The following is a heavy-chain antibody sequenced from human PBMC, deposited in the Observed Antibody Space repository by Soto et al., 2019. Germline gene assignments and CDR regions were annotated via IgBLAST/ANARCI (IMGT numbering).Heavy chain of an antibody. CDR2: IMPVFGTP. V-gene: IGHV1-69*01. J-gene: IGHJ3*02. CDR1: GGSFSSYM. D-gene: IGHD4-4*01. CDR3: ARGVTANYMGGDAFAI. Sequence: QVLLVQSGAEVKKPGSSVKVSCQAAGGSFSSYMVSWVRQAPGQGLDYMGGIMPVFGTPTYTEKFQGRVTITADESPGSAYLELPSLKSDDTAVYYCARGVTANYMGGDAFAIWGQGTLVAVSS.